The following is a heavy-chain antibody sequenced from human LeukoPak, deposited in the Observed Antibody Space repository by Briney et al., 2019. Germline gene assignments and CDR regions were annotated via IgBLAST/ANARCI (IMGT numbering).Heavy chain of an antibody. Sequence: GGSLRLSCAASGFTFSSYAMHWVRQAPGKGLEYVSAISSNGGSTYYADSVKGRFTISRDNSKNTLYLQMSSLRAEDTAVYYCVKAVGAKGDYYYYYGMDVWGQGTTVTVSS. CDR2: ISSNGGST. V-gene: IGHV3-64D*09. CDR3: VKAVGAKGDYYYYYGMDV. J-gene: IGHJ6*02. CDR1: GFTFSSYA. D-gene: IGHD1-26*01.